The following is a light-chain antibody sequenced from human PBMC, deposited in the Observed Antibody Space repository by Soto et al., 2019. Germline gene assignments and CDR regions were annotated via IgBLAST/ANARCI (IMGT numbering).Light chain of an antibody. CDR3: SSYTTSTTRV. CDR2: DVS. V-gene: IGLV2-14*01. CDR1: SSDVGGYNY. Sequence: QSVLTQPASVSGSPGQSITISCTGTSSDVGGYNYVSWYQQHPGKAPKLMIYDVSNRPSGVSNRFSGSKSGNXASLTISGLQAEDEADYYCSSYTTSTTRVFXXGTKXTVL. J-gene: IGLJ2*01.